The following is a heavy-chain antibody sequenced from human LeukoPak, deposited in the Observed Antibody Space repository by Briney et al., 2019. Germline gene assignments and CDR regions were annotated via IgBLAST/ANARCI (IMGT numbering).Heavy chain of an antibody. J-gene: IGHJ4*02. D-gene: IGHD4-17*01. CDR3: ARVPTVTFFDY. Sequence: SETLSLTCTVSGGSISSSSYYWGWIRQPPGKGLEWIGSIYYSRSTYSNTSPKSRVTISVDTSKNQFSLKLSSVTTADTAVYYCARVPTVTFFDYWGQGTLVTVSS. CDR2: IYYSRST. CDR1: GGSISSSSYY. V-gene: IGHV4-39*01.